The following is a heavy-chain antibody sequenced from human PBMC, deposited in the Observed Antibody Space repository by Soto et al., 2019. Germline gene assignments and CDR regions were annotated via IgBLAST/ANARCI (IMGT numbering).Heavy chain of an antibody. V-gene: IGHV4-30-2*01. Sequence: PSETLSLTWAVSGGSISSGVYSWIWIRQPPGKGLEWIGYIYHSGSTYYNPSLKSRVTISVDRSKNQFSLKLSSVTAADTAVYYCARVHYDSSGYPNWFDPWGQGTLVTVSS. CDR2: IYHSGST. CDR1: GGSISSGVYS. D-gene: IGHD3-22*01. J-gene: IGHJ5*02. CDR3: ARVHYDSSGYPNWFDP.